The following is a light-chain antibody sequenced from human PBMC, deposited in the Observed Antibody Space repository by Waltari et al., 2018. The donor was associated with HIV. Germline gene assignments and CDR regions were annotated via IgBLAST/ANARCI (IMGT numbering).Light chain of an antibody. CDR1: SSHIGDFS. CDR3: AVWDDSLRGGV. CDR2: ANN. Sequence: QSVLTQPLSASGTPGQRVTISCSGSSSHIGDFSVSWYQHLPGAAPKLLIYANNQRPSGVPHRFSGSRSGTSASLAISGLRSEDEAVYSCAVWDDSLRGGVFGGGTKLTVL. J-gene: IGLJ3*02. V-gene: IGLV1-47*01.